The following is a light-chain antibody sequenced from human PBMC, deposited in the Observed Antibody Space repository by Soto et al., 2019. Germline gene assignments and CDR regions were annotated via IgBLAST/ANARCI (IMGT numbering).Light chain of an antibody. J-gene: IGKJ5*01. CDR1: QSISSW. V-gene: IGKV1-5*01. CDR3: QQYGSSPPLA. Sequence: IEMTQSPPTLSASLGERVTLTCRGSQSISSWLSWYQQQQGEAPNLLIYDASSLESGVASTCSGSGSGTDFTLTISRMEPEDFAVYYCQQYGSSPPLAFGQGTRLEIK. CDR2: DAS.